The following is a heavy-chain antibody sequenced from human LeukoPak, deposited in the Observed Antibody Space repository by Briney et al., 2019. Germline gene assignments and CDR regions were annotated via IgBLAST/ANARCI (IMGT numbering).Heavy chain of an antibody. CDR1: GGTFSSYA. CDR3: ARDSGSGFPFDY. CDR2: NIPIFGTA. V-gene: IGHV1-69*13. Sequence: GASVKVSCKASGGTFSSYAISWVRQAPGQGLEWMGGNIPIFGTANYAQKFQGRVTITADESTSTAYMELSSLRSEDTAVYYCARDSGSGFPFDYWGQETLVTVSS. J-gene: IGHJ4*02. D-gene: IGHD6-25*01.